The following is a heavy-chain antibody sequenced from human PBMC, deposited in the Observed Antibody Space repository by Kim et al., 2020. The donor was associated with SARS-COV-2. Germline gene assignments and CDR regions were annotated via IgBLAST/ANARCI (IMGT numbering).Heavy chain of an antibody. D-gene: IGHD2-2*01. J-gene: IGHJ5*02. CDR1: GGTFSSYA. CDR2: IIPIFGTA. V-gene: IGHV1-69*13. Sequence: SVKVSCKASGGTFSSYAISWVRQAPGQGLEWMGGIIPIFGTANYAQKFQGRVTITADESTSTAYMELSSLRSEDTAVYYCARGGGAIVVVPAAMRDNWFDPWGQGTLVTVSS. CDR3: ARGGGAIVVVPAAMRDNWFDP.